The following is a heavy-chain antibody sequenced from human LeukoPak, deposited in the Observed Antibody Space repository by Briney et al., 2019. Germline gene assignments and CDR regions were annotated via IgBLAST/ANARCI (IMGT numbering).Heavy chain of an antibody. D-gene: IGHD6-13*01. Sequence: GGSLRLSCAASGFTFSDYYMSWIRQAPGKGLEWVSYITSSGNTIHYADSVKGRFTISRDNAKNSLYLQMNSLRAEDTAVYYCAREIAAATYYYYMDVWGKGTTVTVSS. CDR3: AREIAAATYYYYMDV. V-gene: IGHV3-11*04. CDR1: GFTFSDYY. J-gene: IGHJ6*03. CDR2: ITSSGNTI.